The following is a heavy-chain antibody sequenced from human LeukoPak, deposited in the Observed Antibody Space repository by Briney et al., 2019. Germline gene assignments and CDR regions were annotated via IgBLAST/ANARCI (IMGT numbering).Heavy chain of an antibody. V-gene: IGHV4-39*07. D-gene: IGHD5-24*01. CDR1: GGSISSSTYY. Sequence: PSETLSLTCIISGGSISSSTYYWGWIRQPPGKGLEWIGTLYYSGSTYYNPSLKSRVTISVDTSKNQFSLKLSSVTAADTAVYYCARDGDGYNDLYFDYWGQGTLVTVSS. J-gene: IGHJ4*02. CDR2: LYYSGST. CDR3: ARDGDGYNDLYFDY.